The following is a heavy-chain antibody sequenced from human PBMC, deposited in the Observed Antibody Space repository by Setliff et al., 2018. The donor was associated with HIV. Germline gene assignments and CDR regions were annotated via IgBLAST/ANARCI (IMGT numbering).Heavy chain of an antibody. CDR2: LYQSGSA. D-gene: IGHD3-16*01. Sequence: SETLSLTCTVSYYSIRSEYYWGWVRQPPGKGLEWIGSLYQSGSAYYNPSLKSRVTMSVDTSKDQFSLRLRSVTAADTAVYYCVRLNTFVLYTDYWGQGIQVTVSS. V-gene: IGHV4-38-2*02. CDR1: YYSIRSEYY. J-gene: IGHJ4*02. CDR3: VRLNTFVLYTDY.